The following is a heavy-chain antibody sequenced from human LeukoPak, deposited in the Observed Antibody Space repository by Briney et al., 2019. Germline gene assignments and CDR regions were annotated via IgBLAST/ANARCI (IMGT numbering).Heavy chain of an antibody. D-gene: IGHD6-19*01. CDR2: IIPIFDTS. J-gene: IGHJ1*01. V-gene: IGHV1-69*05. CDR1: GGTFRSKA. Sequence: ASVKVSCKASGGTFRSKAVTWVRQAPGQGLEWMGGIIPIFDTSKYAQKFQGRVTITTDESTTTAYMELSSLRPEDTAVYYCARGGPVAATHKYFQHWGQGTLVTVSS. CDR3: ARGGPVAATHKYFQH.